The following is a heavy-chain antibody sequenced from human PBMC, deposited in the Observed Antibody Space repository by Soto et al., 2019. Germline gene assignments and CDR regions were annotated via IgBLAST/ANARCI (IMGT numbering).Heavy chain of an antibody. CDR1: GYTFTSYG. CDR3: ARAKPGIAAAGINYYYYYYMDV. Sequence: ASVKVSCKASGYTFTSYGISWVRQAPGQGLEWMGWISAYNGNTNYAQKLQGRVTMTTDTSTSTAYMELRSLRSDDTAVYYCARAKPGIAAAGINYYYYYYMDVWGKGTTVTVSS. V-gene: IGHV1-18*01. J-gene: IGHJ6*03. D-gene: IGHD6-13*01. CDR2: ISAYNGNT.